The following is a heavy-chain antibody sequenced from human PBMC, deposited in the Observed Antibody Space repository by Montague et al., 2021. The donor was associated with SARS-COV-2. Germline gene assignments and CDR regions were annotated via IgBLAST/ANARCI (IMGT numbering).Heavy chain of an antibody. V-gene: IGHV4-59*11. CDR1: GGSISGHY. D-gene: IGHD3-16*01. CDR2: FDHSGDT. J-gene: IGHJ2*01. Sequence: SETLSLTCSVSGGSISGHYWSWIRQPPGKGLEWIGNFDHSGDTKYNPSLKSRATISVDTSKNYFALRLSSVTAADTAVYYCAREFRIELWQTNWYFGLWGRGTLVTVSS. CDR3: AREFRIELWQTNWYFGL.